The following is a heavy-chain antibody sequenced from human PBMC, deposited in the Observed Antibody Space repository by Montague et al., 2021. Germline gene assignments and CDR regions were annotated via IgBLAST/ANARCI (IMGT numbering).Heavy chain of an antibody. Sequence: SETLSLTCIVSSGSISSFSWAWIRQAPGKALEWIGHLYDSGDTYYNPSLHSRLTFSLDTSRNQFSLRLSSVTAADTAVYSCARDRKGWFGFDLWGRGTLVTVSS. CDR2: LYDSGDT. D-gene: IGHD3-10*01. J-gene: IGHJ2*01. CDR1: SGSISSFS. CDR3: ARDRKGWFGFDL. V-gene: IGHV4-59*12.